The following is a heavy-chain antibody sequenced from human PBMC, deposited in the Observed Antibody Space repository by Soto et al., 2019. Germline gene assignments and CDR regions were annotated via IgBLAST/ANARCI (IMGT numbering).Heavy chain of an antibody. CDR3: ARVDSSGYYRRYFDY. V-gene: IGHV4-59*12. D-gene: IGHD3-22*01. CDR2: IYYSEST. CDR1: GGSISSYY. Sequence: SETLSLTCTVSGGSISSYYWSWIRQPPGKGLEWIGYIYYSESTYYNPSLKSRVTISVDTSKNQFSLKLSSVTAADTAVYYCARVDSSGYYRRYFDYWGQGTLVTVSA. J-gene: IGHJ4*02.